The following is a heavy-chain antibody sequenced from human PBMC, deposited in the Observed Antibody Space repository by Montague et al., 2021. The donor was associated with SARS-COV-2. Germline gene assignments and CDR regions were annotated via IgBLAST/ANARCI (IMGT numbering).Heavy chain of an antibody. Sequence: SETLSLTCTVSGYSISSGDYWGWIRQPPGGGLEWIGRIYRNGNTYYNPSLKSRGTISVDTTKNQFSLTLRAVTAAATAVYYCAGVSISYDPYDASYGMDVWGQGTTVTVSS. V-gene: IGHV4-38-2*02. CDR2: IYRNGNT. D-gene: IGHD3-3*01. CDR1: GYSISSGDY. CDR3: AGVSISYDPYDASYGMDV. J-gene: IGHJ6*02.